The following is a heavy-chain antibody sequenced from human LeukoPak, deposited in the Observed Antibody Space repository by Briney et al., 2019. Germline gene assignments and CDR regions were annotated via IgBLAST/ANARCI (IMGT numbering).Heavy chain of an antibody. Sequence: PSETLSLTCTVSGGSISSYYWSWIRQPPGKGLEWIGYIYYSGSTRYNPPLKSRVTISVDTSKSQFSLKLSSVTAADTAVYYCASVDYQYYFDYWGQGTLVTVSS. CDR1: GGSISSYY. V-gene: IGHV4-59*01. J-gene: IGHJ4*02. D-gene: IGHD4-11*01. CDR3: ASVDYQYYFDY. CDR2: IYYSGST.